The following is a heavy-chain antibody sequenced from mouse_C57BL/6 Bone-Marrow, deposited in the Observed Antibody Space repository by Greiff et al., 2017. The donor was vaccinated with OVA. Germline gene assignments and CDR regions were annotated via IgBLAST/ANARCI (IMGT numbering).Heavy chain of an antibody. J-gene: IGHJ3*01. CDR3: AREGNPAWFAY. Sequence: VNVVESGAELARPGASVKLSCKASGYTFTSYGISWVKQRTGQGLEWIGEIYPRSGNTYYNEKFKGKATLTADKSSSTAYMELRSLTSEDSAVYFCAREGNPAWFAYWGQGTLVTVSA. V-gene: IGHV1-81*01. CDR2: IYPRSGNT. CDR1: GYTFTSYG.